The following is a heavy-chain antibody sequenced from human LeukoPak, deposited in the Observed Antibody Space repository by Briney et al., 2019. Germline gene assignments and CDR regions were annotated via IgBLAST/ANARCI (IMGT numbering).Heavy chain of an antibody. CDR1: GYTFTSYY. CDR3: VTSRSGSYCKNSYFDY. CDR2: INPSGGST. Sequence: ASVKVPCKASGYTFTSYYMHWVRQAPGQGLEWMGFINPSGGSTSYAQKFLDRVTMTTDTSTGTAYMELRSLRSDDTAVYYCVTSRSGSYCKNSYFDYWGQGTLVTVSS. D-gene: IGHD3-10*01. J-gene: IGHJ4*02. V-gene: IGHV1-46*01.